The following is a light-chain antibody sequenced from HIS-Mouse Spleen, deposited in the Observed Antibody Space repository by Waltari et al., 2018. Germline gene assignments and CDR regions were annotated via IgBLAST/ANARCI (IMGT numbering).Light chain of an antibody. J-gene: IGLJ2*01. V-gene: IGLV2-23*01. CDR1: SSYVGSYNL. CDR2: EGS. CDR3: CSYAGSSTLV. Sequence: QSALTQPASVSGSPGQSITLSCPGTSSYVGSYNLVPWYQQHPGKAPKPMIYEGSKRPSGVSNRFSGSKSGNTASLTISGLQAEDEADYYCCSYAGSSTLVFGGGTKLTVL.